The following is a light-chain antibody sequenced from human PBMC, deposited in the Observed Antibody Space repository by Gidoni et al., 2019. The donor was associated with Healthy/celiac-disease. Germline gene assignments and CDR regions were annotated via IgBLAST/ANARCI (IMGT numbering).Light chain of an antibody. Sequence: SPPTLSLGPRVRATRTGRASQSVCCDLAWYQQRPGQTPMLLVYDASNRAAGIPARFSGSGSETNFTLTISNLEPEDFAVYYWQQRSNWTFGQGTRLEIK. J-gene: IGKJ5*01. CDR3: QQRSNWT. CDR2: DAS. CDR1: QSVCCD. V-gene: IGKV3-11*01.